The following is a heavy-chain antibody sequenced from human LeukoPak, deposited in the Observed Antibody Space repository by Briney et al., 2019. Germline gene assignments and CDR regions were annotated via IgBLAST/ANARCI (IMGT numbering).Heavy chain of an antibody. J-gene: IGHJ4*02. V-gene: IGHV4-39*01. CDR2: IYYSGST. CDR1: GGSISSSSYY. CDR3: ASHDYYDSSYYFDY. D-gene: IGHD3-22*01. Sequence: PSETLSLTCTVSGGSISSSSYYWGWIRQPPGKGLEWIGSIYYSGSTYYNPSLKSRVTISVDTSKNQFSLKLSSVTAADTAVYYCASHDYYDSSYYFDYWGQGTLVTVSS.